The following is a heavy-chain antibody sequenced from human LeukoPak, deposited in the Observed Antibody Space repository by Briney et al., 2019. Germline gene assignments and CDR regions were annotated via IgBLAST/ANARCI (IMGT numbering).Heavy chain of an antibody. CDR3: AKDPLVRGLTYDY. Sequence: GGSLRLSCAASGFPFSYYQMNWVRQAPGKGLEWISYISGSGSTTYYADSVKGRFTISRDNSKNTLYLQMNSLRAEDTAVYYCAKDPLVRGLTYDYWGQGTLVTVSS. D-gene: IGHD3-10*01. V-gene: IGHV3-23*01. J-gene: IGHJ4*02. CDR1: GFPFSYYQ. CDR2: ISGSGSTT.